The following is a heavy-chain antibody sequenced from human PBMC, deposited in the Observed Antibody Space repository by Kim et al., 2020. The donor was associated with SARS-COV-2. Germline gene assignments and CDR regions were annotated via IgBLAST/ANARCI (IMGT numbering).Heavy chain of an antibody. CDR3: ARPLLPTTVNPAFYF. J-gene: IGHJ4*02. CDR2: IYYGGTT. CDR1: GGSISSNTHY. D-gene: IGHD1-1*01. Sequence: SETLSLTCIVSGGSISSNTHYWAWIRRPPGKGLEWIGSIYYGGTTYYNPSLESRVTMSVDPSKVSLRLSPVTATDTAASYCARPLLPTTVNPAFYFWGQG. V-gene: IGHV4-39*01.